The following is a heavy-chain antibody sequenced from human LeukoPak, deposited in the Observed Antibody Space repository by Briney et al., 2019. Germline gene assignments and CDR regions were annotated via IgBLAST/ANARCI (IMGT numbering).Heavy chain of an antibody. D-gene: IGHD3-3*01. CDR3: AKWNRGSGYPNWYFDL. V-gene: IGHV3-23*01. Sequence: PGGSLRLFCAPSVFTFCCYAMSCLRQATGRGLEWVSIISNSGGSTYYADSVKGRFTISRDNSKNTLYLQMNSLSAEDTAGYYCAKWNRGSGYPNWYFDLWGRGTLVTVSS. CDR2: ISNSGGST. J-gene: IGHJ2*01. CDR1: VFTFCCYA.